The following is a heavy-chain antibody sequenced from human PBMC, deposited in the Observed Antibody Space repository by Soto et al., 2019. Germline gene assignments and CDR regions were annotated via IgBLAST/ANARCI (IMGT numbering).Heavy chain of an antibody. V-gene: IGHV3-23*01. CDR2: ITTSGGNT. CDR3: AGRYCTNGVCYTNYYYYSDV. Sequence: EVQLLESGGGLVQPGGSLRLSCAASGFTFSTYAMSWVRQAPGKGLEWVSTITTSGGNTYYADSVKGRFTISRYNSKNTLYRQMNSLRAEDTDVDYCAGRYCTNGVCYTNYYYYSDVWGKGTTVTVSS. J-gene: IGHJ6*03. D-gene: IGHD2-8*01. CDR1: GFTFSTYA.